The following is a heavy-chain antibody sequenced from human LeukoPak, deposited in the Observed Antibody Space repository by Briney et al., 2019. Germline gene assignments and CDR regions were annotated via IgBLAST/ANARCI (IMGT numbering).Heavy chain of an antibody. CDR3: ARAAAAGPDV. D-gene: IGHD6-13*01. CDR2: IYSGGCS. V-gene: IGHV4-31*03. J-gene: IGHJ4*02. CDR1: GDSTSGSAYY. Sequence: PSETLSLTCTVSGDSTSGSAYYWSWIRQFPGQGLEWIGYIYSGGCSYYYPARKNRIIMAIDTSKNQFSLGLTSVAAADTAVYYWARAAAAGPDVWGQGTLVTVSS.